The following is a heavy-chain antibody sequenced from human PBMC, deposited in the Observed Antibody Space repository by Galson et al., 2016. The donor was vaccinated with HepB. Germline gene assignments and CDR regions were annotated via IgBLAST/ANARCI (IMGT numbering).Heavy chain of an antibody. CDR2: IREDGSQQ. Sequence: SLRLSCAASGFTFNNHWMSWVRQAPGKGLEWVANIREDGSQQFYVNSVKGRFTIARDNAKNSLYLQMNDLRAEDTALYYCVRYCTTSSCLAPPDYYYDFWGQGTLVTVSS. CDR1: GFTFNNHW. J-gene: IGHJ4*02. V-gene: IGHV3-7*01. CDR3: VRYCTTSSCLAPPDYYYDF. D-gene: IGHD2-2*01.